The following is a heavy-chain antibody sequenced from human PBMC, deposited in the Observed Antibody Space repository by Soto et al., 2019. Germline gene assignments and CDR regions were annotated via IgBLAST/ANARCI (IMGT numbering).Heavy chain of an antibody. CDR1: GGSISSGGYY. Sequence: QVQLQESGPGLVKPSQTLSLTCTVSGGSISSGGYYWSWIRQHPGKGLEWIGYIYYSGSTYYNPALQSRVTISVDTSKNQFSLKLSSVTAADTAVYYCARDRYGSGPFAPWGQGTLVTVSS. V-gene: IGHV4-31*03. J-gene: IGHJ5*02. CDR2: IYYSGST. D-gene: IGHD3-10*01. CDR3: ARDRYGSGPFAP.